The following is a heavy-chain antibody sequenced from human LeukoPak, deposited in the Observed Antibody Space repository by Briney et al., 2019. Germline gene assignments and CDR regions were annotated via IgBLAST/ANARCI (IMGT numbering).Heavy chain of an antibody. V-gene: IGHV3-7*01. CDR1: GFTFSSYW. D-gene: IGHD3-22*01. CDR3: ASITPPLYYYDSSGYWDY. J-gene: IGHJ4*02. Sequence: PGGSLRLSCAASGFTFSSYWMNWVRQAPGKGLEWVANIKQDGSEKYYVDSVKGRFTTSRDNAKNSLYLQMNSLRAEDTAVYYCASITPPLYYYDSSGYWDYWGQGTLVTVSS. CDR2: IKQDGSEK.